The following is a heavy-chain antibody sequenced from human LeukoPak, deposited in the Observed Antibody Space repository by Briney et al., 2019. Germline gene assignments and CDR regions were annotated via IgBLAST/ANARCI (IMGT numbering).Heavy chain of an antibody. J-gene: IGHJ3*02. CDR2: ISSSSSYI. V-gene: IGHV3-21*01. CDR3: AREFSGFNAFDI. Sequence: GGSLRLSCAASGFTFSSYSMNWVRQAPGKGLEWVSSISSSSSYIYYADSVKGRFTISRDNAKNSLYLQMNSLRAEDTAVYYCAREFSGFNAFDIWGQGTMVTVSS. D-gene: IGHD6-19*01. CDR1: GFTFSSYS.